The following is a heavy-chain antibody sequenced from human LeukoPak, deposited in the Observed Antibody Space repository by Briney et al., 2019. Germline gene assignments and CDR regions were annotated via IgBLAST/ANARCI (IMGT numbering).Heavy chain of an antibody. J-gene: IGHJ4*02. CDR3: ARDGANYYGSGSYLDY. V-gene: IGHV3-48*02. CDR2: ISSSSSTI. Sequence: GGSLRLSCAASGFTFSSYSMNWVRQAPGKGLGWVSYISSSSSTIHYADSVKGRFTISRDNAKNSLYLQMNSLRDEDTAVYYCARDGANYYGSGSYLDYWGQGTLVTVSS. CDR1: GFTFSSYS. D-gene: IGHD3-10*01.